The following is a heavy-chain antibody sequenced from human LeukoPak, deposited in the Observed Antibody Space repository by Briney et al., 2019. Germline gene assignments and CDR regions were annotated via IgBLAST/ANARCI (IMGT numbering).Heavy chain of an antibody. CDR3: AELGITMIGGV. Sequence: PGGSLRLSCAASGFTFSSYEMNWVRQAPGKGLEWVSYISSSGSTIYYADSVKGRFTISRDDAKNSLYLQMDSLRAEDTAVYYCAELGITMIGGVWGKGTTVTISS. V-gene: IGHV3-48*03. J-gene: IGHJ6*04. CDR2: ISSSGSTI. D-gene: IGHD3-10*02. CDR1: GFTFSSYE.